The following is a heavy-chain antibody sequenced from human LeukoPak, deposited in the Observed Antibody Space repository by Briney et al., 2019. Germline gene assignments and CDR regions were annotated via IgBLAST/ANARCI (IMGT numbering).Heavy chain of an antibody. CDR1: GYTFTGYY. J-gene: IGHJ4*02. V-gene: IGHV1-2*02. D-gene: IGHD3-10*01. Sequence: ASVKVSCKASGYTFTGYYIHWVRQAPGQGLEWMGWIKPNSGGTNYAQKFQGRVTMTRDTSISTAYMELSSLRSEDTAVYYCARGGYYGSGSYYRGDYWGQGTLVTVSS. CDR2: IKPNSGGT. CDR3: ARGGYYGSGSYYRGDY.